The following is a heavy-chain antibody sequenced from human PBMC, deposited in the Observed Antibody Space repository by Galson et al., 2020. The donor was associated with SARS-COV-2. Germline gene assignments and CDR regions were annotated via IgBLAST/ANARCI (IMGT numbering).Heavy chain of an antibody. CDR2: ISAYNGNT. CDR1: GYTFTSYG. Sequence: GESLKISCKASGYTFTSYGISWVRQAPGQGLEWMGWISAYNGNTNYAQKLQGRVTMTTDTSTSTAYMELRSLRSDDTAVYYCAREGRCVAMVLYYYYGMDVWGQGTTVTVSS. D-gene: IGHD5-18*01. CDR3: AREGRCVAMVLYYYYGMDV. J-gene: IGHJ6*02. V-gene: IGHV1-18*01.